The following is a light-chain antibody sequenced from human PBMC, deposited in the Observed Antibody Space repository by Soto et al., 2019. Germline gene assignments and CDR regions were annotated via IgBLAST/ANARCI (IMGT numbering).Light chain of an antibody. CDR3: QQYYTSWWT. CDR2: WAS. J-gene: IGKJ1*01. V-gene: IGKV4-1*01. CDR1: QSVLSTSKNKNF. Sequence: DIVMTQSPDSLAVSLGERATINCKSSQSVLSTSKNKNFLAWYQQKPGQPPRLLIYWASTRESGVPDRFSGGGSGTDFTLTISSLQAADGAVYYCQQYYTSWWTFGQGTKVEIK.